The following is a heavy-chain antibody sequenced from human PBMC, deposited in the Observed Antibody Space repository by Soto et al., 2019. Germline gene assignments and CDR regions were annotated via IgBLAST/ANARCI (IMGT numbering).Heavy chain of an antibody. Sequence: LRLSCAASGFTFSSYWMSWVRQAPGKGLEWVANIKQDGSEKYYVDSVKGRFTISRDNAKNSLYLQMNSLRAEDTAVYYCARDLDSSGYYRANAFDIWGQGTMVTVSS. CDR2: IKQDGSEK. V-gene: IGHV3-7*04. CDR3: ARDLDSSGYYRANAFDI. CDR1: GFTFSSYW. D-gene: IGHD3-22*01. J-gene: IGHJ3*02.